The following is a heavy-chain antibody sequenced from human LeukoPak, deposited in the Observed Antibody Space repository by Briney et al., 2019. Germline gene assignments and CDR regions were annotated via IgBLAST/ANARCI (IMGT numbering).Heavy chain of an antibody. CDR1: GGSFSGYY. CDR3: ASRVGYFDY. D-gene: IGHD1-26*01. V-gene: IGHV4-34*01. J-gene: IGHJ4*02. Sequence: SETLSLTCAVYGGSFSGYYWSWIRQPPGKGLEWIGEINHSGSTNYNPSLKSRVTISVGTSKNQFSLKLSSVTAADTAVYYCASRVGYFDYWGQGTLVTVSS. CDR2: INHSGST.